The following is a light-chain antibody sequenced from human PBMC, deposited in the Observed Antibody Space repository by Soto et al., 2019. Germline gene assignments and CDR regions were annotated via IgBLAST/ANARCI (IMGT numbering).Light chain of an antibody. CDR3: YSAADNNRV. CDR2: KDS. V-gene: IGLV3-27*01. Sequence: SYELTQPSSVSVSPGQTARITCSGDVLAKKYASWFQQKPGQAPVLVIYKDSERPSGIPERFSGSSSGTTVTLTISGAQVEDEADYYCYSAADNNRVFGGGTKVTVL. J-gene: IGLJ3*02. CDR1: VLAKKY.